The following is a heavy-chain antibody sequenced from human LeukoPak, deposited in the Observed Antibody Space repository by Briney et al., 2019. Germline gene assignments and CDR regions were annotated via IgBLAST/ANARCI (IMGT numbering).Heavy chain of an antibody. CDR1: GYTFTGYY. CDR2: INPNSGGT. CDR3: AREINDYRTWGRDY. Sequence: ASVKVSCKASGYTFTGYYMHWVRQAPGQGLEWMGWINPNSGGTNYAKKFQGRFTMTRDTSISTAYMELRTLRSDDTAVYYCAREINDYRTWGRDYWGQGTLVTVSP. V-gene: IGHV1-2*02. D-gene: IGHD4-11*01. J-gene: IGHJ4*02.